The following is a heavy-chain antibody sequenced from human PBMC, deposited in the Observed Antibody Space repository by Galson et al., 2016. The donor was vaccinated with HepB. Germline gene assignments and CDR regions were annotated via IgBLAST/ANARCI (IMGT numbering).Heavy chain of an antibody. V-gene: IGHV6-1*01. J-gene: IGHJ4*02. CDR1: GDSVSSKSAA. CDR3: ARDAKSVDSSGSNLDY. CDR2: TYYRSKWYS. Sequence: CAISGDSVSSKSAAWNWIRQSPSRGLEWLGRTYYRSKWYSDYAVSLTSRISINPDTSKNQFSLQLNSVTPEDTAVYYCARDAKSVDSSGSNLDYWGQGTLVTVSS. D-gene: IGHD3-22*01.